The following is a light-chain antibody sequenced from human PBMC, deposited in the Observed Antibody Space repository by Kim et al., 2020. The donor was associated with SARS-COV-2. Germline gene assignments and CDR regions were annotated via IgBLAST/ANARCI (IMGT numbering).Light chain of an antibody. CDR2: FDT. CDR3: QVWDNTDNLRM. Sequence: SYELTQSPSLSVAPGKTATITCGGTDIGKKTVHWYQQKAGQAPVLVIFFDTGRPSGIPQRFSASNSANMASLSISSVEAGDEATYYCQVWDNTDNLRMFGGGTKLTVL. J-gene: IGLJ3*02. CDR1: DIGKKT. V-gene: IGLV3-21*01.